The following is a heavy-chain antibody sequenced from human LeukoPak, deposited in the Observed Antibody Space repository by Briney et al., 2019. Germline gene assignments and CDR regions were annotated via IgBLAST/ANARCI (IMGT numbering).Heavy chain of an antibody. CDR3: ARGEYDNSPHFDY. V-gene: IGHV4-59*01. J-gene: IGHJ4*02. CDR2: IYYSGST. CDR1: GGSISSYY. D-gene: IGHD3-22*01. Sequence: SETLSLTCTVSGGSISSYYWSWLRQPPGKGLEWIGYIYYSGSTNYNPSLKSRVTISVDTSKNQFSLKLSSVTAADTAVYYCARGEYDNSPHFDYWGQGTLVTVSS.